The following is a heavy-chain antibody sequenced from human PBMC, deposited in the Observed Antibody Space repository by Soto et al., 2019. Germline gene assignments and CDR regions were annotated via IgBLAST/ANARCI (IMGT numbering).Heavy chain of an antibody. D-gene: IGHD3-22*01. CDR3: TRGTRTYYYDSSGSWFDP. Sequence: SQTLSLTCAISGDSVSSNTATWNWIRQSPSRGLEWLGRTYYRSKFYNDYAVSVKSRIAITPDTSKNQFPLQLSSVTPDDTALYYCTRGTRTYYYDSSGSWFDPWGQGTLVTVSS. J-gene: IGHJ5*02. CDR2: TYYRSKFYN. CDR1: GDSVSSNTAT. V-gene: IGHV6-1*01.